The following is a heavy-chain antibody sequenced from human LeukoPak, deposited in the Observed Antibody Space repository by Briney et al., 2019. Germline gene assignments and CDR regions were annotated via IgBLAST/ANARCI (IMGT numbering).Heavy chain of an antibody. CDR2: VDPEDGET. V-gene: IGHV1-69-2*01. CDR3: ATNPERGVVTNDY. J-gene: IGHJ4*02. CDR1: GYTFTDYY. D-gene: IGHD3-3*01. Sequence: ATVKISCKXSGYTFTDYYMHWVQQAPGKGLERMGLVDPEDGETIYAEKFQGRVTITADTSTDTAYMELSSLRSEDTAVYYCATNPERGVVTNDYWGQGTLVTVSS.